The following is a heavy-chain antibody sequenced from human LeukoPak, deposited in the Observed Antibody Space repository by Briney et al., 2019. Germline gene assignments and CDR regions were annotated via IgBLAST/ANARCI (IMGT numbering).Heavy chain of an antibody. Sequence: PGGSLRLSCAASGFTFSSYSMNWVRQAPGKGLEWVSSISSSSSYIYYADSVKGRFTISRDNAKNSLYLQMNSLRAEDTAVYYCARDRYFDWLSSYWYFDLWGRGTLVTVSS. J-gene: IGHJ2*01. CDR3: ARDRYFDWLSSYWYFDL. D-gene: IGHD3-9*01. V-gene: IGHV3-21*01. CDR1: GFTFSSYS. CDR2: ISSSSSYI.